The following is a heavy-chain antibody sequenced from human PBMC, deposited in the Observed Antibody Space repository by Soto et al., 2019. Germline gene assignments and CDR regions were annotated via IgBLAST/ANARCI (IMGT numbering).Heavy chain of an antibody. CDR1: GFTVSTTY. D-gene: IGHD6-6*01. J-gene: IGHJ3*02. Sequence: EVQLVESGGGLIQPGGSLRLSCAASGFTVSTTYMSWVRQAPGKGLEWVAGGSAYYADSVKGRFTISRDTSKNTLYLQMNSLRAEDTAVYYCARDSSSSFLDAFDIWGQGTMVTVSS. CDR2: GGSA. V-gene: IGHV3-53*01. CDR3: ARDSSSSFLDAFDI.